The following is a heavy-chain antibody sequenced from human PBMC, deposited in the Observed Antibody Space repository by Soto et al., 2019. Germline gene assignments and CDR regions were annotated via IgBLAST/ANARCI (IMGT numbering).Heavy chain of an antibody. J-gene: IGHJ4*02. CDR3: ARVFLHYYDSSGSYGFDY. Sequence: QVQLQESGPGLVKPSGTLSLTCAVSGGSISSSNWWSWVRQPPGKGLEWIGEIYHSGSTNYNPSLKSRVTISVDKSKNQFSLKLSSVTAADTAEYYCARVFLHYYDSSGSYGFDYWGQGTLVTVSS. D-gene: IGHD3-22*01. V-gene: IGHV4-4*02. CDR2: IYHSGST. CDR1: GGSISSSNW.